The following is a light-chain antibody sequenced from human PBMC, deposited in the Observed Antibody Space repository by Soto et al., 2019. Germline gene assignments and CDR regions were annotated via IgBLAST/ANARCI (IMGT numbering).Light chain of an antibody. CDR2: EVT. V-gene: IGLV2-23*02. CDR1: NSDVGSYNL. Sequence: QSVLTQPASVSGSPRQSVTISCTGTNSDVGSYNLVSWFQQHPGKAPKAVIYEVTKRPSGVSDRFSGFKSGNTASLTISGLQAEDEAVYYCFSYAGDSVYVFGTGTKVTVL. J-gene: IGLJ1*01. CDR3: FSYAGDSVYV.